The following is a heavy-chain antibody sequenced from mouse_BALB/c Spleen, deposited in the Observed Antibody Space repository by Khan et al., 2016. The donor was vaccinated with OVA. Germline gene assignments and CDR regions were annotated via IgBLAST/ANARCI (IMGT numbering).Heavy chain of an antibody. V-gene: IGHV9-3-1*01. CDR2: INTYTGEP. Sequence: QIQLVQSGPELKKPGGTVKISCKASGYTFTNYVMNWVKQAPGKGLKWMGWINTYTGEPTYADDFKGRFAFSFETSASTAYLQINSLKNEDAATXFCARFHGGYWGQGTTLTVSS. CDR3: ARFHGGY. J-gene: IGHJ2*01. CDR1: GYTFTNYV.